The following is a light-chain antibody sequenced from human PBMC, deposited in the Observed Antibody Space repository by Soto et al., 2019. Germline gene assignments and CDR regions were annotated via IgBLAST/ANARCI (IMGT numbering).Light chain of an antibody. CDR1: QSVNSNS. CDR2: AAS. J-gene: IGKJ4*01. Sequence: EIVLTQSPGTLSLSPGERATLSCGASQSVNSNSLAWYQQKPGQAPRLLFYAASNRATGVPDRFSGSGSGTDFTLTISRLEPEDFAVYHCQQYGSSPRTFGGGTKVEIK. V-gene: IGKV3-20*01. CDR3: QQYGSSPRT.